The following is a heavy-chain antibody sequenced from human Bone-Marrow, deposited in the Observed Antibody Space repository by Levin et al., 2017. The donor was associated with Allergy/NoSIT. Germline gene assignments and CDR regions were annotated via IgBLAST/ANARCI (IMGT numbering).Heavy chain of an antibody. J-gene: IGHJ6*02. CDR3: ARDVSNYYYYSGMDV. Sequence: SETLSLTCTVSGGSLNTFYWSWIRQPPGKGLEWIGHIYYSGTTNYNPSLESRVTISLDASKNQFSLRLTSVTAADTAGYYCARDVSNYYYYSGMDVWGQGTTVTVSS. CDR1: GGSLNTFY. CDR2: IYYSGTT. V-gene: IGHV4-59*01.